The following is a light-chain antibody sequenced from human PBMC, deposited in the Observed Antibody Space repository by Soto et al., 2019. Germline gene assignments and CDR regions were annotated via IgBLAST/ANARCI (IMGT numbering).Light chain of an antibody. CDR3: CSYTSSSPYV. J-gene: IGLJ1*01. Sequence: QSALTQPASVSGSPGQSITISCTGTISDLGGYNFVSWYQHHPGKAPKLMIYQVSNRPSGVSNRFSGSKSGNTASLTISGRQAEDEADYYCCSYTSSSPYVFGTGTQLTVL. V-gene: IGLV2-14*01. CDR2: QVS. CDR1: ISDLGGYNF.